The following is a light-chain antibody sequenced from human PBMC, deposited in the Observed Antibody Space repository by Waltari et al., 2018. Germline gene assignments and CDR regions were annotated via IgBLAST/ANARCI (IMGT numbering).Light chain of an antibody. CDR1: SLRTYY. Sequence: SSELTQDPAVSVALGQTVRITCQGDSLRTYYVSWLHQKPGQAPALVIYGKNNRPAGIPDRCSASSSGSTASLTIIGAQAEDEADYYCHSRDSSGDVLIGGGTKLTVV. V-gene: IGLV3-19*01. CDR3: HSRDSSGDVL. J-gene: IGLJ2*01. CDR2: GKN.